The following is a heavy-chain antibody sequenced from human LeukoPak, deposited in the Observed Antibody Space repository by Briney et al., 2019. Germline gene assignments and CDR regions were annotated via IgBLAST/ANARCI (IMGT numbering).Heavy chain of an antibody. Sequence: GGSLRLSCAASGFTFSDYYMSWIRQAPGKGLEWVAVIWYDGSNKYYADSVKGRFTISRDNSKNTLYLQMSSLRAEDTAVYYCARDAARTDSGYDEFDYWGQGTLVTVSS. D-gene: IGHD5-12*01. CDR2: IWYDGSNK. V-gene: IGHV3-33*08. CDR1: GFTFSDYY. J-gene: IGHJ4*02. CDR3: ARDAARTDSGYDEFDY.